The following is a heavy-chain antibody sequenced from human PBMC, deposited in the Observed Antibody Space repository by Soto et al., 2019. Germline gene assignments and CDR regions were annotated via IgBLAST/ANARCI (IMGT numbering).Heavy chain of an antibody. D-gene: IGHD3-22*01. CDR1: GFTFSSYG. J-gene: IGHJ4*02. CDR2: ISYDGSNK. V-gene: IGHV3-30*18. CDR3: AKESGDYYDSSGNDY. Sequence: PGGSFRLSCASSGFTFSSYGMHLVRQAPGKGLEWVAVISYDGSNKYYADSVKGRFTISRDNSKNTLYLQMNSLRAEDTAVYYCAKESGDYYDSSGNDYWGQGTLVT.